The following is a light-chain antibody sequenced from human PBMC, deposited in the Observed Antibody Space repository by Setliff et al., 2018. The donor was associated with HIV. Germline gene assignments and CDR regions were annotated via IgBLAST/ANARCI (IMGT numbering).Light chain of an antibody. J-gene: IGLJ1*01. Sequence: QSVLTQPASMSGSPGQSITISCTGSSSDVGGYNYVSWYQQHPGKAPKLMIYDVSERPSGVPDRFSGSKSANTASLTISGLQAEDEADYYCCSYAGSYTFYVFGTGTKV. CDR2: DVS. V-gene: IGLV2-11*01. CDR1: SSDVGGYNY. CDR3: CSYAGSYTFYV.